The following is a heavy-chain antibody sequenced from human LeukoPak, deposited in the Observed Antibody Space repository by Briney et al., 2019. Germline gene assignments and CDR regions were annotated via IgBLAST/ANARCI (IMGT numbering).Heavy chain of an antibody. J-gene: IGHJ4*02. Sequence: PGGSLRLSCAASGFTFSSYSMNWVRQAPGKGLEWVSSISSSSSYIYYADSVKGRFTISRDNAKNSLYLQMNSLRAEDTAVYYCARGESSSTSCYADPFDYWGQGTLVAVSS. CDR1: GFTFSSYS. D-gene: IGHD2-2*01. V-gene: IGHV3-21*01. CDR3: ARGESSSTSCYADPFDY. CDR2: ISSSSSYI.